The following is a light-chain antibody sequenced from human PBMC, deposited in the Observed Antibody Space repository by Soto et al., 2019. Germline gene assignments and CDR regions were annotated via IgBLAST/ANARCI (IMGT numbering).Light chain of an antibody. CDR1: SSDVGSYNL. V-gene: IGLV2-23*02. CDR2: EVS. Sequence: QSALTQPASVSGSPGQSITISCTGTSSDVGSYNLVSWYQQHPGKAPKLMIYEVSKRPSGVSNRFSGSKSGNTASLTISGLQAEDEADYYCCSYAGSTYVFVTGTKVTVL. CDR3: CSYAGSTYV. J-gene: IGLJ1*01.